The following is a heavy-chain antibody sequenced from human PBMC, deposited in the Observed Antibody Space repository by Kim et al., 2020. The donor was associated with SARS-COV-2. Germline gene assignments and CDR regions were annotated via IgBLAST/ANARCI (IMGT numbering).Heavy chain of an antibody. D-gene: IGHD6-13*01. CDR1: GFTFSSYS. Sequence: GGSLRLSCAASGFTFSSYSMNWVRQAPGKGLEWVSSISSSSSYIYYADSVKGRFTISRDNAKNSLYLQMNSLRAEDTAVYYCARRGSSSWYTNYFDYWGQGTLVTVSS. CDR3: ARRGSSSWYTNYFDY. V-gene: IGHV3-21*01. J-gene: IGHJ4*02. CDR2: ISSSSSYI.